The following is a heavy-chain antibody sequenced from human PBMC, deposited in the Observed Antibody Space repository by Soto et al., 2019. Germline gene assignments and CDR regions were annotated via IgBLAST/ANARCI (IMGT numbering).Heavy chain of an antibody. Sequence: GESLKISCKGSGYSFTSYWIGWVRQMPGKGLEWMGIIYPGDSDTRYSPSFQGQVTISADKSISTAYLQWSSLKASDTAMYYCARLPGRGQQLVRLGWFDPWGQGTLVTVSS. D-gene: IGHD6-13*01. J-gene: IGHJ5*02. CDR1: GYSFTSYW. CDR3: ARLPGRGQQLVRLGWFDP. CDR2: IYPGDSDT. V-gene: IGHV5-51*01.